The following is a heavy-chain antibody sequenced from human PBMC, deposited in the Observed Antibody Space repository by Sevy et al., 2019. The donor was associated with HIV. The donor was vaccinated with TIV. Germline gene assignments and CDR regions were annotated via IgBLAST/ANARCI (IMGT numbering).Heavy chain of an antibody. CDR3: ARESIGAVGDFDY. CDR2: IYYSGGT. J-gene: IGHJ4*02. CDR1: GGSISNYL. D-gene: IGHD6-13*01. V-gene: IGHV4-59*01. Sequence: SETLSLTCTVSGGSISNYLWSWIRQPPGKGLEWIGYIYYSGGTNYNPSLKSRVTISVDTSKNQFTLKLGSVTAADTAVYYCARESIGAVGDFDYWGQGTLVTVSS.